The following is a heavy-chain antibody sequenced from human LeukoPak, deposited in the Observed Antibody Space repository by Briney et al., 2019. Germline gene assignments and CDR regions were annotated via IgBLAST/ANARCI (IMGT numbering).Heavy chain of an antibody. D-gene: IGHD3-16*01. CDR3: PRGGGGERHLAY. J-gene: IGHJ4*02. V-gene: IGHV4-39*07. CDR1: GGSISSSSYY. Sequence: PSETLSLTCTVSGGSISSSSYYWGWIRQPPGKGLEWIGSIYYSGSTYYNPSLKSRVTISVDTSKTQFSLELNSVTAADTAVYYCPRGGGGERHLAYGARETRVPVS. CDR2: IYYSGST.